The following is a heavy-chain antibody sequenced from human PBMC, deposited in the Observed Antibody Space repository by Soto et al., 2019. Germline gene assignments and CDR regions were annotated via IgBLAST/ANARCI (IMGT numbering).Heavy chain of an antibody. Sequence: GGSLRFSCAASAFTFTSYAMTWVRQAPGKGLEWVSAISGSGGTTDYAESVRGRFTISRDNSKSTLYLQMESLRAEDTAVYYCAKDTVVVAGAKGGYEYWGQGTLVTVSS. CDR1: AFTFTSYA. J-gene: IGHJ4*02. CDR2: ISGSGGTT. CDR3: AKDTVVVAGAKGGYEY. V-gene: IGHV3-23*01. D-gene: IGHD2-15*01.